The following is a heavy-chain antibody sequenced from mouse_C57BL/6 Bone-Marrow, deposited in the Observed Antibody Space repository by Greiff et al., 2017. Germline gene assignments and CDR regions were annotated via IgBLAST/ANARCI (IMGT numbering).Heavy chain of an antibody. J-gene: IGHJ3*01. CDR1: GYSITSGYY. Sequence: EVQLQESGPGLVKPSQSLSLTCSVTGYSITSGYYWNWIRQFPGNKLEWMGYISYDGSNNYNPALKNRSSITRDTSTNPFFLKLNSVTTEDTATSYGAKARLTGTGAGFAYWGQGTLVTVSA. D-gene: IGHD4-1*01. V-gene: IGHV3-6*01. CDR2: ISYDGSN. CDR3: AKARLTGTGAGFAY.